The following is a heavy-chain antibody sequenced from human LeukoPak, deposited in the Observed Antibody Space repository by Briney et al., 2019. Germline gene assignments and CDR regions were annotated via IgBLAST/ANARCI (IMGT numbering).Heavy chain of an antibody. CDR2: INHSGST. V-gene: IGHV4-34*01. J-gene: IGHJ5*02. CDR1: RGSISSYY. CDR3: ARDTARTLYNWLDP. Sequence: SETLSLTCTVSRGSISSYYWSWIRQPPGKGLEWLGEINHSGSTNYNPSLKSRVTISVDTSKNQFSLKLSSVTAADTAVYYCARDTARTLYNWLDPWGQGTLVTVSS. D-gene: IGHD5-18*01.